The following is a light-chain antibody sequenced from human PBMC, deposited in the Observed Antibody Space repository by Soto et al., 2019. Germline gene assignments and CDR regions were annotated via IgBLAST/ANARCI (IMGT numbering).Light chain of an antibody. CDR1: QRVSARH. J-gene: IGKJ5*01. Sequence: IVLTQSPGTLSPSPGNTANLSCRASQRVSARHLAWYHHKPGQAPRLLIYGASDRATGSPDRFSGSGSGTDFTLTISRLEPEDFAVYYCQHFGDSPITFGQGTRLEIK. CDR3: QHFGDSPIT. V-gene: IGKV3-20*01. CDR2: GAS.